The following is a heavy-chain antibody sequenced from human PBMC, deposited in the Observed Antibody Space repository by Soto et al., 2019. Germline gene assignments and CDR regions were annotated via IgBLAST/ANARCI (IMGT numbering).Heavy chain of an antibody. J-gene: IGHJ4*02. V-gene: IGHV4-34*01. D-gene: IGHD6-19*01. Sequence: PSETLSLTCAVYGGSFSGYYWNWIRQPPGKGLEWIGEINHSGSTNYNPSLKSRLSISVDTFKNQFSMKLNSVTAADTAVYYCARGPGSGSGGWYLNYWGQGPLVTVS. CDR1: GGSFSGYY. CDR3: ARGPGSGSGGWYLNY. CDR2: INHSGST.